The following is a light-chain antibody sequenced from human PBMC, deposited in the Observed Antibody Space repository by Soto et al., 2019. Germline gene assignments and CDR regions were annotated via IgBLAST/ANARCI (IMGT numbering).Light chain of an antibody. Sequence: QSVLTQPRSVSGSPGQSVTISCTGSSSDVGDFNFVSWYQQHPGKAPKLMVYDVNKRPLGVPDRFSGSKSGNTASLTISGLQAEDEADYFCCPYVVTSPDVFGSGTKVTVL. CDR3: CPYVVTSPDV. V-gene: IGLV2-11*01. CDR2: DVN. J-gene: IGLJ1*01. CDR1: SSDVGDFNF.